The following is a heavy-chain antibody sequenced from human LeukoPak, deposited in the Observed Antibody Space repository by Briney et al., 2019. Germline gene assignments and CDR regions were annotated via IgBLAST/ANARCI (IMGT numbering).Heavy chain of an antibody. J-gene: IGHJ4*02. CDR1: GDSVSSNSGA. CDR3: ARRRTTGDFDY. V-gene: IGHV6-1*01. CDR2: TYYRSKWYN. Sequence: SRTLSLTCAISGDSVSSNSGAWNWIRQSPSIGLEWLGRTYYRSKWYNDYAESVKSRITINPDTSRNQLSLQLNSVTPEDTAMYYCARRRTTGDFDYWGQGTLVTVSS. D-gene: IGHD1-1*01.